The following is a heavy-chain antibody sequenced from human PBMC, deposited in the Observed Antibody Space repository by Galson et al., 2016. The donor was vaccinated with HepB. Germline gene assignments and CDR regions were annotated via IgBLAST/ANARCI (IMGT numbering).Heavy chain of an antibody. CDR1: GFTFSSYS. CDR2: ISSSSGYI. V-gene: IGHV3-21*01. D-gene: IGHD6-6*01. CDR3: ARDLRRSSSSSDY. Sequence: SLRLSCAASGFTFSSYSMNWVRQAPGKGLEWVSCISSSSGYIYYADSLKGRFTISRDNAKNSLYLQMNSLSAEDTAVYYCARDLRRSSSSSDYWGQGTLVTVSS. J-gene: IGHJ4*02.